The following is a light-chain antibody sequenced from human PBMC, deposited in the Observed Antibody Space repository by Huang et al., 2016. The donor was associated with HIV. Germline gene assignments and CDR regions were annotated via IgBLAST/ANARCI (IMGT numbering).Light chain of an antibody. V-gene: IGKV3-20*01. CDR1: QSVGNNV. Sequence: IVLTQSPGTLSLSPGDRATLSCRASQSVGNNVLAWYKQKPGQAPRLLIYGASSRATGIPDRFSGSGSWTDFTLTISRLEPEDFAVYYCHQYDSSHTFGGGTKVEMK. J-gene: IGKJ4*01. CDR2: GAS. CDR3: HQYDSSHT.